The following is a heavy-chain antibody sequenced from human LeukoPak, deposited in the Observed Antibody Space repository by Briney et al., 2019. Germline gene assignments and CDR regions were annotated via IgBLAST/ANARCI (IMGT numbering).Heavy chain of an antibody. D-gene: IGHD6-13*01. J-gene: IGHJ3*02. CDR2: LDYSGST. Sequence: PSETLSLTCTVSGGSINSYYWSWIRQPPGKGLEWIGYLDYSGSTNYNPSLKSRITISVDSSTNQFSLKLSSVTAADTAVYYCARVGSSWYDAFDIWGQGTMVTVSS. CDR3: ARVGSSWYDAFDI. V-gene: IGHV4-59*01. CDR1: GGSINSYY.